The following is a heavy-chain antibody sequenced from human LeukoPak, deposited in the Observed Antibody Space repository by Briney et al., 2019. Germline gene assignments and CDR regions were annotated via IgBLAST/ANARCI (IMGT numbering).Heavy chain of an antibody. CDR2: ISGGGAST. J-gene: IGHJ4*02. CDR1: GFTFSNYV. V-gene: IGHV3-23*01. CDR3: AKEGGGGAVAGSRPLIYFDY. Sequence: HPRGSLRLSCAASGFTFSNYVMSWVRQAPGKGLEWVSTISGGGASTYYADSVKGRFTVSRDNSKNTLYLQMNSLRAEDTAVYYCAKEGGGGAVAGSRPLIYFDYWGQGTLVTVSS. D-gene: IGHD6-19*01.